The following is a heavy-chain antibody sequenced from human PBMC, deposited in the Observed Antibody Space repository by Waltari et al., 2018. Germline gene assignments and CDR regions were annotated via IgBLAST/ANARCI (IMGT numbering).Heavy chain of an antibody. V-gene: IGHV1-2*06. CDR1: GYTFTGYY. Sequence: QVQLVQSGAEVKKPGASVKVSCKASGYTFTGYYMHWVRQAPGQGLEWMGRINPNIGGTTYAHKFQGSVTMTRDTSISTAYMELSRLRSDDTAVYYCARGGVVTRAEDAFDIWGQGTMVTVSS. D-gene: IGHD2-21*02. CDR2: INPNIGGT. CDR3: ARGGVVTRAEDAFDI. J-gene: IGHJ3*02.